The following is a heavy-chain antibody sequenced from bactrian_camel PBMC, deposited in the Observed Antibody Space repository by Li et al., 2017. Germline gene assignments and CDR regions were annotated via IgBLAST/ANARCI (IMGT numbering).Heavy chain of an antibody. CDR3: VGWYDYNY. J-gene: IGHJ4*01. V-gene: IGHV3S40*01. D-gene: IGHD5*01. CDR1: GYTFTTDC. CDR2: VYAGGTT. Sequence: DVQLVESGGGSVQAGGSLRLSCAASGYTFTTDCVGWFRQAPGKEREGVAAVYAGGTTYYGDSVKGRFTISRDNAENTLYLQLNSLKTENTAVYYCVGWYDYNYWGQGTQVTVS.